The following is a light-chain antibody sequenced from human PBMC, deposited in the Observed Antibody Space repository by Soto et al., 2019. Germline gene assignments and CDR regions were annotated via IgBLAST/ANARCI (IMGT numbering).Light chain of an antibody. CDR3: QQYYSLPLT. V-gene: IGKV4-1*01. J-gene: IGKJ4*01. CDR1: QSVLYNSNNKNY. CDR2: WAS. Sequence: DIVMTQSPDSLAVSLGERATINCKSSQSVLYNSNNKNYLAWYQQEPGQPPKLLIYWASTRESGVPDRFSGSGSGTDFTLTISNLQAEDVAVYYCQQYYSLPLTFGRGTKVEIK.